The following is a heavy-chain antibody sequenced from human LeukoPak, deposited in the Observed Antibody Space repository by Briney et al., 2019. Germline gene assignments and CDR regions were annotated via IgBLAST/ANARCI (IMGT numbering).Heavy chain of an antibody. D-gene: IGHD3-22*01. CDR1: GGTFSSYA. CDR2: IIPILGIA. Sequence: ASVKVSCKASGGTFSSYAISWVRQAPGQGLEWMGRIIPILGIANYAQKFQGRVTITADKSTSTAYMELSSLRSEDTAVYYCARDYRYYYDSGGYYRPLDYWGQGTLVTVSS. CDR3: ARDYRYYYDSGGYYRPLDY. J-gene: IGHJ4*02. V-gene: IGHV1-69*04.